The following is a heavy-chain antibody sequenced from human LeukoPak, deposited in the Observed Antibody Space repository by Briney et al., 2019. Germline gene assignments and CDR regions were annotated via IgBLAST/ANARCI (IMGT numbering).Heavy chain of an antibody. Sequence: SETLSLTCAVYGGSFSGYYWSWIRQPPGKGLEWIGEINHSGSTNYNPSLKSRVTISVDRSKNQFSLKLSSVTAADTAVYYCARVHCSSTSCTFDYWGQGTLVTVSS. V-gene: IGHV4-34*01. D-gene: IGHD2-2*01. CDR2: INHSGST. CDR3: ARVHCSSTSCTFDY. J-gene: IGHJ4*02. CDR1: GGSFSGYY.